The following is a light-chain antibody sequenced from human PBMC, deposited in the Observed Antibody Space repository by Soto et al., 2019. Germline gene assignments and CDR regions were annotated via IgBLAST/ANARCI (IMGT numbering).Light chain of an antibody. Sequence: QSVLTQPASVSGSPGQTITVSCTGTSSDLGSYNLVSWYQQHPGKAPKLMVYERSKRPSGVSNRFSASKSGNTASLPISGLQAEDEADYFCCSYAGRGPFYVFGSGTRSPS. J-gene: IGLJ1*01. CDR1: SSDLGSYNL. V-gene: IGLV2-23*01. CDR2: ERS. CDR3: CSYAGRGPFYV.